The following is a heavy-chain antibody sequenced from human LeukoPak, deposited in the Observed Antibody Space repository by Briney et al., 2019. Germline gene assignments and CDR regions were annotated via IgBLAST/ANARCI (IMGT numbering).Heavy chain of an antibody. CDR1: GFTFSSYE. Sequence: GGSLRLSCAASGFTFSSYEMNWVRQAPGKGLEWVSYISSGSTIYDADSGKGRFTISRDNAKNSLYLQMNSLRAEDTAVYYCASEGYCSSTSCRDYWGQGTLVTVSS. J-gene: IGHJ4*02. V-gene: IGHV3-48*03. CDR2: ISSGSTI. CDR3: ASEGYCSSTSCRDY. D-gene: IGHD2-2*01.